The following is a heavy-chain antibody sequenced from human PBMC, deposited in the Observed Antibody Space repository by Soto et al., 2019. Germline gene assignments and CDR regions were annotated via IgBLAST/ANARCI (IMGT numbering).Heavy chain of an antibody. CDR3: ARGPLLWFGETQHFDY. J-gene: IGHJ4*02. Sequence: GGSLRLSCAASGFTFSSYGMHWVRQAPGKGLEWVAVIWYDGSNKYYADSVKGRFTISRDNSKNTLYLQMNSLRAEDTAVYYCARGPLLWFGETQHFDYWGQGTLVTVSS. D-gene: IGHD3-10*01. V-gene: IGHV3-33*01. CDR2: IWYDGSNK. CDR1: GFTFSSYG.